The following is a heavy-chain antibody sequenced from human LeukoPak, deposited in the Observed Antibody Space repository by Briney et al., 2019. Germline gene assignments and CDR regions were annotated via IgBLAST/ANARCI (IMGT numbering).Heavy chain of an antibody. V-gene: IGHV1-2*02. CDR1: GYTFTHYY. CDR2: INPNSGGT. J-gene: IGHJ4*02. D-gene: IGHD3-10*01. Sequence: ASVKVSCKASGYTFTHYYIHWVRQAPGQGLEWMGWINPNSGGTNYAQKFQGGVTMTRGTSISTAYMELSSLRSDDTAVYYCARALPMFRGLTSWDYWGQGTLVIVSS. CDR3: ARALPMFRGLTSWDY.